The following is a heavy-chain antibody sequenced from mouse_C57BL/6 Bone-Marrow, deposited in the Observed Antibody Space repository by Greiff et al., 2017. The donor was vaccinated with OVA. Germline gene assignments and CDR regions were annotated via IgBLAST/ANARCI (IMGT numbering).Heavy chain of an antibody. CDR3: ARYTSSYDY. CDR2: IRHKANGYTT. Sequence: EVPLLQSGAGLVQPGASLSLSCPASGFTFTDYYMPWVPQPPVQVLAWLGFIRHKANGYTTEYSVPVKGRFTISRDNSHSILYLQMNALRAEDSATYYCARYTSSYDYWGQGTTLTVSS. V-gene: IGHV7-3*01. J-gene: IGHJ2*01. CDR1: GFTFTDYY. D-gene: IGHD1-1*01.